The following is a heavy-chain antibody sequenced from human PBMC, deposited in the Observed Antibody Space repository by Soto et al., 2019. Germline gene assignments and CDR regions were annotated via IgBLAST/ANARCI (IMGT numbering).Heavy chain of an antibody. CDR2: INWNGGST. Sequence: SGGSLSLSCAASGFTFDDYGMSWVRQAPGKGLEWVSGINWNGGSTGYADSVKGRFTISRDNAKNSLYLQMNSLRAEDTALYHCARDVSWDDYGDYEASFETLAPHIIHDYWGQGTLVTVSS. V-gene: IGHV3-20*01. CDR1: GFTFDDYG. D-gene: IGHD4-17*01. CDR3: ARDVSWDDYGDYEASFETLAPHIIHDY. J-gene: IGHJ4*02.